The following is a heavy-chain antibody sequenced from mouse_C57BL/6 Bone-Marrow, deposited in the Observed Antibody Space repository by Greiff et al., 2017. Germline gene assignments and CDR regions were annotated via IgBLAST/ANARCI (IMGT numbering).Heavy chain of an antibody. Sequence: QVQLQQSGAELARPGASVKLSCKASGYTFTSYGISWVKQRTGQGLEWIGEIYPRSGNTYYNEKFKGKATLTADKSSSTAYMELRSLTSEDSAVYFCARHYSKRGYYAMDYWGQGTSVTVSS. CDR3: ARHYSKRGYYAMDY. V-gene: IGHV1-81*01. CDR1: GYTFTSYG. D-gene: IGHD2-5*01. CDR2: IYPRSGNT. J-gene: IGHJ4*01.